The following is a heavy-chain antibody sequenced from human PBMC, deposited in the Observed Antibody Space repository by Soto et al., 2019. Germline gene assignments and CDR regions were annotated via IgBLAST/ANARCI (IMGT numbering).Heavy chain of an antibody. Sequence: QVQLVESGGGLVKPGGSLRLSCAASGFTFSDYYMSWIRQAPGKGLEWVSYISSSSSYTNYADSVKGRFTISRDNAKNSLYLQMNSLRAEDTALYYCARDEYCSSTSCNYYGMDVWGQGTTVTVSS. CDR3: ARDEYCSSTSCNYYGMDV. CDR2: ISSSSSYT. CDR1: GFTFSDYY. V-gene: IGHV3-11*06. J-gene: IGHJ6*02. D-gene: IGHD2-2*01.